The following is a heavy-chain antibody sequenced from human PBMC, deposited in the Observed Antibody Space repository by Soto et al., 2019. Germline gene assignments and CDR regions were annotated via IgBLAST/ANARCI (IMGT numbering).Heavy chain of an antibody. CDR3: ASVENSSSWYGNYYYYYMDV. V-gene: IGHV4-59*08. D-gene: IGHD6-13*01. Sequence: SETLSLTCTVSGGSISSYYWSWIRQPPGKGLEWIGYIYYSGSTNYNPSLKSRVTISVDTSKNQFSLKLSSVTAADTAVYYCASVENSSSWYGNYYYYYMDVWGKGTTVTVSS. CDR1: GGSISSYY. J-gene: IGHJ6*03. CDR2: IYYSGST.